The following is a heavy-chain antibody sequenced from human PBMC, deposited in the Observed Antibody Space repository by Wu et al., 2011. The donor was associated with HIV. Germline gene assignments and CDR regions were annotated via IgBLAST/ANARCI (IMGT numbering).Heavy chain of an antibody. CDR2: IIPMFGTA. CDR1: GGTFSSYG. V-gene: IGHV1-69*05. D-gene: IGHD3-22*01. J-gene: IGHJ6*02. Sequence: QVQLVQSGAEVKKPGSSVKVSCKASGGTFSSYGISWVRQAPGQGLEWMGGIIPMFGTAKYAQKFQGRVTITTDESTSTASMELSSLRSEDTAVYYCARELSYDSSGPWYYGMDVWGQGTTVTVSS. CDR3: ARELSYDSSGPWYYGMDV.